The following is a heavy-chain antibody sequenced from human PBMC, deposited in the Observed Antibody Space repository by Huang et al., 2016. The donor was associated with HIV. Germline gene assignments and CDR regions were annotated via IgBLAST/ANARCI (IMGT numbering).Heavy chain of an antibody. Sequence: QVQLQESGPGLVKPSETLSLTCTVSGGSISTHYWSWIRQPPGKGLEWIGSIDYSGSTNDSPSPTSRVTILLDTSKNQFSLRVNSVTAADTAMYYCARDHHDFWRGYRRMYFFDHWGQGTLVTVSS. D-gene: IGHD3-3*01. CDR2: IDYSGST. CDR1: GGSISTHY. J-gene: IGHJ4*02. V-gene: IGHV4-59*11. CDR3: ARDHHDFWRGYRRMYFFDH.